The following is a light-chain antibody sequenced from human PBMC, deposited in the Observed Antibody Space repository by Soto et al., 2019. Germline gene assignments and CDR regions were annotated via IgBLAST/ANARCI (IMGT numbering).Light chain of an antibody. J-gene: IGKJ1*01. V-gene: IGKV3-11*01. CDR2: DAS. Sequence: EIVLTQSPATLSLSPGERATLSCRASQSVSSYLAWYQQKPGQAPRLLIYDASNRATGIPARFSGSGSGTDFTRTISSLEPEDFAVYSCQQRSNWPSWTFGQGTKVDIK. CDR1: QSVSSY. CDR3: QQRSNWPSWT.